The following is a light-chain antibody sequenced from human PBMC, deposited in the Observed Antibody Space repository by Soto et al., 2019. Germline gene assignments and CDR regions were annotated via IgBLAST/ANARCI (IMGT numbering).Light chain of an antibody. Sequence: QSALTQPASVSGSPGQSIAISCTGTNSDVGGYNYVSWYQHHPGXXXXXXIYEXSXXPXGXXXXXXGXXXXXXXXXXXXGXQAEDEADYYCSSYTTSTTWVFGGGTKLTVL. J-gene: IGLJ3*02. CDR3: SSYTTSTTWV. CDR2: EXS. CDR1: NSDVGGYNY. V-gene: IGLV2-14*01.